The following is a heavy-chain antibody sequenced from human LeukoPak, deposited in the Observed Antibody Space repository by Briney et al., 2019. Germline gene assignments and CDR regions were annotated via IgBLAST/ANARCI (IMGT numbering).Heavy chain of an antibody. CDR1: GYSINSGYY. J-gene: IGHJ4*02. V-gene: IGHV4-38-2*01. Sequence: SETLSLTCAVSGYSINSGYYWGWVRQPPGKGLEWIGTIYHSGSTNYNPSLKSRVTISVDTSKNQFSLKLSSVTAADTAVYYCARGLVPRSRGPYFDYWGQGTLVTVSS. CDR2: IYHSGST. D-gene: IGHD2-8*01. CDR3: ARGLVPRSRGPYFDY.